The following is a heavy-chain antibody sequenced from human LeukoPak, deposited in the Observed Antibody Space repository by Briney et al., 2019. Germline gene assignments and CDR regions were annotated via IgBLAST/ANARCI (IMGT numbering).Heavy chain of an antibody. CDR1: GYTLSELS. CDR2: FDPEDGET. J-gene: IGHJ5*02. CDR3: ARDVSHSGSRDAWWFDP. D-gene: IGHD6-13*01. V-gene: IGHV1-24*01. Sequence: ASVKVSCKVSGYTLSELSMHWVRQAPGKGLEWMGGFDPEDGETIYAQKFQGRVTMTRDMSTNTFYMELSSLRFEDTAVYYCARDVSHSGSRDAWWFDPWGQGTLVTVSS.